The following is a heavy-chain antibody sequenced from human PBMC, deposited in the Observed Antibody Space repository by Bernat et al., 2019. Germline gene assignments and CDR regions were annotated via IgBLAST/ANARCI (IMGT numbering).Heavy chain of an antibody. J-gene: IGHJ5*02. D-gene: IGHD4-17*01. V-gene: IGHV3-66*01. Sequence: EVQLVESGGGLVQPGGSLKLSCAASGFTFSDYYMSWVRQAPGKGLEWVSVIYSGGSTYYADSVKGRFTISRDNSKNTLYLQMNSLRAEDTAVYYCAREGDDYGDYAWFDPWGQGTLVTVSS. CDR1: GFTFSDYY. CDR3: AREGDDYGDYAWFDP. CDR2: IYSGGST.